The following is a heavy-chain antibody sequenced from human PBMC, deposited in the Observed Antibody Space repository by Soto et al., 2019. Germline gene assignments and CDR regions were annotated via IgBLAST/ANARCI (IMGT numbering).Heavy chain of an antibody. CDR3: ARGEVRISSGHSWFDS. V-gene: IGHV3-13*01. D-gene: IGHD6-6*01. Sequence: GGSLRLSCAASGFTLSSYDMHWVRQATGKGLEWVSAVDVAGDTKYSDSVKGRFTISRENARNSLYLQMHTLTVGDTAVYYCARGEVRISSGHSWFDSWGQGTLVTVSS. J-gene: IGHJ5*01. CDR2: VDVAGDT. CDR1: GFTLSSYD.